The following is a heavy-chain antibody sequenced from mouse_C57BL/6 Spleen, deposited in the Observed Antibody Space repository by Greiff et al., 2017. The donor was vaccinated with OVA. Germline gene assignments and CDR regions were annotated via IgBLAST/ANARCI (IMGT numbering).Heavy chain of an antibody. D-gene: IGHD1-1*01. J-gene: IGHJ2*01. CDR3: TRWNGSSYDYFDY. CDR2: IYPGNSDT. Sequence: VQLQQSGTVLARPGASVKMSCKTSGYTFTSYWMHWVKQRPGQGLEWIGAIYPGNSDTSYNQKFKGKAKLTAVTSASTAYMELSSLTNEDSAVYYCTRWNGSSYDYFDYWGQGTTLTVSS. CDR1: GYTFTSYW. V-gene: IGHV1-5*01.